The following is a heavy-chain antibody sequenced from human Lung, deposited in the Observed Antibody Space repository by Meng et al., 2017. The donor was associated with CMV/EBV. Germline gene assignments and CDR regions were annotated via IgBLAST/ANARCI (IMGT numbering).Heavy chain of an antibody. CDR3: ARHHTYYFASGPNYYFDY. CDR1: GGSISSTYYY. Sequence: SETLSLXCTVSGGSISSTYYYWGWIRQPPGRGLEWIGSLYYSGSTYYNPSLKSRVTVSVDTSKNQFSLKLTSVTAADTAIYYCARHHTYYFASGPNYYFDYWXQGTLVTVSS. J-gene: IGHJ4*02. D-gene: IGHD3-10*01. V-gene: IGHV4-39*01. CDR2: LYYSGST.